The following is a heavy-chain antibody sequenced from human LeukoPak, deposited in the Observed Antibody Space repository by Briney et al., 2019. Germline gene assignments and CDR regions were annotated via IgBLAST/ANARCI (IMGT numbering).Heavy chain of an antibody. V-gene: IGHV3-74*01. Sequence: GGSLRLSCAASGFSFSSYWMHWVRQAPGKGLVWVSRIKSDGSSTNYADSVKGRFTISRDNAKKTLYLQMNSLRAEDTAVYYCARWAKSGYGSGSYAPLNDAFDVWGQGTMVTVSS. D-gene: IGHD3-10*01. J-gene: IGHJ3*01. CDR2: IKSDGSST. CDR1: GFSFSSYW. CDR3: ARWAKSGYGSGSYAPLNDAFDV.